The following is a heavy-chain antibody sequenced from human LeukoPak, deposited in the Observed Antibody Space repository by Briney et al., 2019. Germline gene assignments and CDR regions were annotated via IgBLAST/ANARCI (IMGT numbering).Heavy chain of an antibody. CDR3: ARSTLTSGGIDY. V-gene: IGHV3-48*01. CDR2: ITTSSSTI. Sequence: GGSLRLSSVDSGFAFTPYTMNWVRQAPGKGLEWISFITTSSSTIYYADSVRGRFTTSRDNAKSSLYLQMNSLRAEDTAVYYCARSTLTSGGIDYWGQGTLVTVSS. D-gene: IGHD4-17*01. J-gene: IGHJ4*02. CDR1: GFAFTPYT.